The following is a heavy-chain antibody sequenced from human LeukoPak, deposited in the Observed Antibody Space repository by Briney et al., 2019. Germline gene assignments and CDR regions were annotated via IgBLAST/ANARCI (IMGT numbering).Heavy chain of an antibody. Sequence: KPSETLSLTCAVYGGSFSGYYWSWIRQPPGKGLEWIGEINHSGSTNYNPSLKSRVTISVDTSKNQFSLKLSSVTAADTAVYYCAIRDSSGWVNWFDPWGQGTLATVSS. J-gene: IGHJ5*02. CDR1: GGSFSGYY. D-gene: IGHD6-19*01. V-gene: IGHV4-34*01. CDR2: INHSGST. CDR3: AIRDSSGWVNWFDP.